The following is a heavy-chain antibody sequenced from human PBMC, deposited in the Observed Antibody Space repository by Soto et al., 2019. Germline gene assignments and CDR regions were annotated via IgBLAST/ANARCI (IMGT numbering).Heavy chain of an antibody. V-gene: IGHV3-74*01. CDR2: INSDGSST. J-gene: IGHJ6*02. D-gene: IGHD1-20*01. Sequence: GGSLRLSCAASGFTFSSYWMHWVRQAPGKGLVWVSRINSDGSSTSYADSVKGRFTISRDNAKNTLYLQMNSLRAEDTAVCYCARAYNWDRPSPSYGMDVWGQGTTVTVSS. CDR1: GFTFSSYW. CDR3: ARAYNWDRPSPSYGMDV.